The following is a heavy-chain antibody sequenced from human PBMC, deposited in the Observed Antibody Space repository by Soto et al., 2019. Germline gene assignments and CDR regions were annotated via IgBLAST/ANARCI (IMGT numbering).Heavy chain of an antibody. CDR2: IYYSGST. D-gene: IGHD4-17*01. CDR3: ARGFPTVVTVDY. Sequence: QLQLQESGPGLVKPSETLSLTCTVSGGSISSSSYYWGWIRQPPGKGLEWIGSIYYSGSTYYNPSLKSRVTISVDTAKNQFSLKLSSVTAADTAVYYCARGFPTVVTVDYWGQGTLVTVSS. J-gene: IGHJ4*02. V-gene: IGHV4-39*01. CDR1: GGSISSSSYY.